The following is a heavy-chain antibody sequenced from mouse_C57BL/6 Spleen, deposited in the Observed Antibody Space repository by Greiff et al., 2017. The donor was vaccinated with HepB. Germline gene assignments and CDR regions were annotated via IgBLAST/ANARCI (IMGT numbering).Heavy chain of an antibody. CDR3: ARRRGDDYETMDY. D-gene: IGHD2-4*01. CDR2: IDPSDSYT. J-gene: IGHJ4*01. V-gene: IGHV1-69*01. Sequence: VQLQQPGAELVMPGASVKLSCKASGYTFTSYWMHWVKQRPGQGLEWIGEIDPSDSYTNYNHKFKGKSTLTVDKSSSTAYMQLSSLTSEDSAVYYCARRRGDDYETMDYWGQGTSVTVSS. CDR1: GYTFTSYW.